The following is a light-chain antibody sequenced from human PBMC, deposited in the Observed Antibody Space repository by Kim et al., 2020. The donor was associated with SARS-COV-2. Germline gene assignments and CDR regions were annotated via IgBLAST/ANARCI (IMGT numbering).Light chain of an antibody. CDR2: AAS. Sequence: DIQMTQSPSSLSASVGDRVTITCRASQSISSYLNWYQQTPGKAPKLLIYAASSLQSGVPSRFSGSGSGTDFTLTISSLQPEDFATYDCQQSYSSPPYTFGQGTKLEIK. CDR3: QQSYSSPPYT. CDR1: QSISSY. J-gene: IGKJ2*01. V-gene: IGKV1-39*01.